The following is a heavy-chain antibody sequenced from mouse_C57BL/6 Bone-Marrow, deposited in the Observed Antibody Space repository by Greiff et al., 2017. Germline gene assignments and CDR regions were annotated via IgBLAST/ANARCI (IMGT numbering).Heavy chain of an antibody. CDR3: ARDAITTVVDY. V-gene: IGHV1-81*01. CDR1: GYTFTSYC. Sequence: QVQLQQSGAELARPGASVKLSCKASGYTFTSYCISWVKQRPGQGLEWIGEIYPRSGNTYYNEKFKGKATLTADKSSSTAYMELRSLTSEDSAVYFCARDAITTVVDYWGQGTTLTVSS. D-gene: IGHD1-1*01. CDR2: IYPRSGNT. J-gene: IGHJ2*01.